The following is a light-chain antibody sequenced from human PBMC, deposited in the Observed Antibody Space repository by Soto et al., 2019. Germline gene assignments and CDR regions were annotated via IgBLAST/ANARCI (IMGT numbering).Light chain of an antibody. CDR3: QQYNNWQGT. Sequence: EIVMTQSPPTLSVSPGERVTLSCRASQSLRGYLAWYQVKPGRAPRLLIYGVSTRATGVPARFSGSVSGTEFTLTISSLQSEEFAVYYCQQYNNWQGTFGQGTRLETK. CDR2: GVS. V-gene: IGKV3-15*01. CDR1: QSLRGY. J-gene: IGKJ5*01.